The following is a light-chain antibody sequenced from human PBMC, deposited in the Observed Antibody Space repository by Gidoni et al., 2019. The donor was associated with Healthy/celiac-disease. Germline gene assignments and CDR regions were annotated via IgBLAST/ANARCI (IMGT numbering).Light chain of an antibody. CDR2: DAS. J-gene: IGKJ3*01. V-gene: IGKV3-11*01. Sequence: EIVLTQSPATLSWSPGERATLSCRASQSVSSYLAWYQQTPGQAPRLLIYDASNRATALPARFSGSGSGTDFTLTISSLEPEDFAVYYWQQRSNWPPLFTFGPGTKVDIK. CDR1: QSVSSY. CDR3: QQRSNWPPLFT.